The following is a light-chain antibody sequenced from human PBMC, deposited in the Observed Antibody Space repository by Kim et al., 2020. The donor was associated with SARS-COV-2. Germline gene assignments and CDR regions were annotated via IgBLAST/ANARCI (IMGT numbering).Light chain of an antibody. J-gene: IGLJ3*02. V-gene: IGLV1-51*01. CDR2: DNN. Sequence: QSVLTQPPSVSAAPGQKVTISCSGSRSNIGSNPVSWYQQFPGTAPKLITYDNNKRPSGIPDRFSSSKSGTSATLGITGLRTGDEAHHYCATWDSSLSVGVFGGGTKVTVL. CDR1: RSNIGSNP. CDR3: ATWDSSLSVGV.